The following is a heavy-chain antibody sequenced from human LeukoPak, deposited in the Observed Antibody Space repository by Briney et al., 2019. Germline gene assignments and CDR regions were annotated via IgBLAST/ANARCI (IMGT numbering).Heavy chain of an antibody. CDR2: IRSEAYGGTT. V-gene: IGHV3-49*03. D-gene: IGHD3-3*01. CDR1: GLTFGDYV. J-gene: IGHJ4*02. CDR3: TTVAFDFWSGYYPDYFDY. Sequence: GRSLRLSCTASGLTFGDYVLNWFRQAPGKGLKWVGFIRSEAYGGTTEYAASVKGRFTISRDDSKSIAYVQMNSLKTEDTAVYYCTTVAFDFWSGYYPDYFDYWGRGTLVTVSS.